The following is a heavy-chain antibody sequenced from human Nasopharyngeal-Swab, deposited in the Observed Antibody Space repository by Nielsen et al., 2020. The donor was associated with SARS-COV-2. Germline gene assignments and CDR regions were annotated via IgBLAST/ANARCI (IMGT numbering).Heavy chain of an antibody. CDR3: ARGWAGHYFDY. D-gene: IGHD3-10*01. CDR1: GGSITSGGFY. Sequence: LRLSCTVSGGSITSGGFYWTWLRQHPGKGLEWIGYIYYSGNTYYNPSLESRITISVDTSKNQFSLKLNSVTAADTAVYYCARGWAGHYFDYWGRGTLVTVSS. J-gene: IGHJ4*02. V-gene: IGHV4-31*03. CDR2: IYYSGNT.